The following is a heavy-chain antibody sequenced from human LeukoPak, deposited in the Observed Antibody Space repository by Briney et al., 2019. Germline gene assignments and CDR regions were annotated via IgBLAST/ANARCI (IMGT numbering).Heavy chain of an antibody. CDR2: IFPGDSDT. Sequence: GESLRISCKGSGYSFSTNWVGWVRQMPGKGLETMGIIFPGDSDTRYTPSFQGQVTISVDKSISTAYLQWSSLKASDTAMYYCAVAYSSSWYYFDYWGQGTLVTVSS. V-gene: IGHV5-51*01. D-gene: IGHD6-13*01. J-gene: IGHJ4*02. CDR3: AVAYSSSWYYFDY. CDR1: GYSFSTNW.